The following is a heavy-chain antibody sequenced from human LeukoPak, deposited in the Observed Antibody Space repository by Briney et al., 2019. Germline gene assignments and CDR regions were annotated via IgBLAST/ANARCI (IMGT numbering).Heavy chain of an antibody. J-gene: IGHJ4*02. D-gene: IGHD1-26*01. CDR1: GFTFSSYA. Sequence: GGSLRLSCAASGFTFSSYAMSWVRQAPGKGLEWVSAISGSGGNTDYADSVKGRFTISRDNSKNTLYLQMNSLRAEDTAVYYCAKDLRVGATDCYFDYWGQGTLVTVSS. CDR3: AKDLRVGATDCYFDY. V-gene: IGHV3-23*01. CDR2: ISGSGGNT.